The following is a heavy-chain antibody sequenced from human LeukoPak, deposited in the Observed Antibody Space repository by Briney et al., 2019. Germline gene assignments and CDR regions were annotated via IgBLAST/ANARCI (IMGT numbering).Heavy chain of an antibody. CDR2: ISGSGGST. D-gene: IGHD3-22*01. J-gene: IGHJ4*02. CDR3: ARVLHKRNYDSTTYYGY. CDR1: GFTFSSYG. Sequence: GGTLRLSCAASGFTFSSYGMSWVRQAPGKGLEWVSAISGSGGSTYYADSVKGRFTISRDNAKNSLYLQMNSLRAEDTAVYYCARVLHKRNYDSTTYYGYWGQGTLVTVSS. V-gene: IGHV3-23*01.